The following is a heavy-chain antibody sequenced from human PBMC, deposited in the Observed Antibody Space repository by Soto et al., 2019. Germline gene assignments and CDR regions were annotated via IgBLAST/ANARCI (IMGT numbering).Heavy chain of an antibody. J-gene: IGHJ4*02. D-gene: IGHD1-7*01. CDR2: IYYTGGS. V-gene: IGHV4-30-4*02. CDR1: GGSITSGDYY. Sequence: PSETLSLACTVSGGSITSGDYYWSCIRQAAGKGLEWIGYIYYTGGSYYNPSLKSRATMSVDVSKNQFSLQLTSVTSTDTAVYYCVGTRTTDAFWGQGMLVTVSS. CDR3: VGTRTTDAF.